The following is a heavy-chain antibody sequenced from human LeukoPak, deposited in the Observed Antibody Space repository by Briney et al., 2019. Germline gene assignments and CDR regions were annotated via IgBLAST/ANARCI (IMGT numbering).Heavy chain of an antibody. CDR2: IDSGDST. D-gene: IGHD2-15*01. CDR3: AKVGYCSGASCERPFDY. CDR1: GFTFSSYS. J-gene: IGHJ4*02. V-gene: IGHV3-23*01. Sequence: GGSLRLSCAASGFTFSSYSMSWVRQAPGKGLEWVSAIDSGDSTYYADSVKGQFTISRDNSKNMVYLQMNSLRAEDTAVYYCAKVGYCSGASCERPFDYWGQATLVTVSS.